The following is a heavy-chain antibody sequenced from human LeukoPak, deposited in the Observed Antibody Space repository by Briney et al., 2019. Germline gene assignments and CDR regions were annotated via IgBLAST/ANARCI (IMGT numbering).Heavy chain of an antibody. CDR2: IYPGDSDT. Sequence: EESLKISCKGSGYNFTSYWIGWVRQMPGKGLEWMGIIYPGDSDTRYSPSFQGQVTISADKSISTAYLQWSSLKASDTAMYYCARRPYCSSTSCAFDYWGQGTLVTVSS. CDR1: GYNFTSYW. J-gene: IGHJ4*02. CDR3: ARRPYCSSTSCAFDY. D-gene: IGHD2-2*01. V-gene: IGHV5-51*01.